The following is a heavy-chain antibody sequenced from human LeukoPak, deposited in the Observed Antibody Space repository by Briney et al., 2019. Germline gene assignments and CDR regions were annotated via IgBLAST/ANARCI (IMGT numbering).Heavy chain of an antibody. CDR1: GGTFSSYA. CDR3: ARDVVPAAIVNWFDP. Sequence: GASVKVSCKASGGTFSSYAISWVRQAPGQGLEWMGGIIPIFGTANYAQKLQGRVTITADEPTSTAYMELSSLRSEDTAVYYCARDVVPAAIVNWFDPWGQGTLVTVSS. D-gene: IGHD2-2*01. J-gene: IGHJ5*02. CDR2: IIPIFGTA. V-gene: IGHV1-69*13.